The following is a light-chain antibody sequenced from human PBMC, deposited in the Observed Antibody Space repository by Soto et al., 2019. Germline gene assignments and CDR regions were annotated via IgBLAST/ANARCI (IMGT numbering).Light chain of an antibody. J-gene: IGKJ2*01. CDR1: QRISRW. CDR3: QHYSTSPYT. Sequence: DLQMTQSPPTLSASVGDRVTITCRASQRISRWLAWYQQKPGEAPKLLIHKASTLHIGVPSRFSGAGSGTEFALTISSLQPSDFATYFCQHYSTSPYTFGQGTKLEIK. CDR2: KAS. V-gene: IGKV1-5*03.